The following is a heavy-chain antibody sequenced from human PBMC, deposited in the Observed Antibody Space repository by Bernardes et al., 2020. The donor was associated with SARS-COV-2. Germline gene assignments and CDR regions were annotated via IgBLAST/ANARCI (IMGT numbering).Heavy chain of an antibody. V-gene: IGHV5-51*01. CDR1: RYSFSSYW. CDR2: IFPGDSET. CDR3: AIASGYSSSDYFDG. Sequence: GASLKISCKGSRYSFSSYWIAWVRQVPGQGLEWMGIIFPGDSETRQSPYFQGQVTMSVDRASSTAYLQWNSLKASDTAIYYCAIASGYSSSDYFDGWGQGTLVSVSP. D-gene: IGHD3-9*01. J-gene: IGHJ4*02.